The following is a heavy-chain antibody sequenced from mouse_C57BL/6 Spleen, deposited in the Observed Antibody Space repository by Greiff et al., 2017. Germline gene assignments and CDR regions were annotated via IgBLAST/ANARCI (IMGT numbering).Heavy chain of an antibody. CDR3: ASRGFLTTVDYAMDY. Sequence: EVKLVESGGGLVKPGGSLKLSCAASGFTFSDYGMHWVRQAPEKGLEWVAYISSGSSTIYYADTVKGRFTISRDNAKNTLFLQMTSLRSEDTAMYYWASRGFLTTVDYAMDYWGQGTSVTVSS. CDR1: GFTFSDYG. D-gene: IGHD1-1*01. J-gene: IGHJ4*01. V-gene: IGHV5-17*01. CDR2: ISSGSSTI.